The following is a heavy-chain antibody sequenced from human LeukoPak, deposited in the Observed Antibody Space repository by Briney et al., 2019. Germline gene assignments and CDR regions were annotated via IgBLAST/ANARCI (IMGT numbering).Heavy chain of an antibody. Sequence: GGSLRLSCAASGFTFSSYAMSWVRQAPGKGLEWVSAISGSGGSTYYADSVKGRFTISRDNSKNTLYLQMNSLRAEDTAVYYCAKGVWATILTNDAFDTWGQGTMVTVSS. CDR3: AKGVWATILTNDAFDT. J-gene: IGHJ3*02. CDR1: GFTFSSYA. V-gene: IGHV3-23*01. CDR2: ISGSGGST. D-gene: IGHD3-9*01.